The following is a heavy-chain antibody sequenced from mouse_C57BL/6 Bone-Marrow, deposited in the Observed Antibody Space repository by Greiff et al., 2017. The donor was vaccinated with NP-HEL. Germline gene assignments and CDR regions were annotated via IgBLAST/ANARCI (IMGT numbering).Heavy chain of an antibody. V-gene: IGHV1-7*01. J-gene: IGHJ4*01. CDR2: INPSRGYT. CDR3: ARRGNAYYAMDY. Sequence: QVQLQQSGADLAKPGASVKLSCKASGYTFTSYWMHWVKQRPGQGLEWIGYINPSRGYTKYNQTFKDKATLTADKSSSTAYMQRSSLKYDDSAVYYCARRGNAYYAMDYWGQGTSVTVSS. CDR1: GYTFTSYW. D-gene: IGHD2-1*01.